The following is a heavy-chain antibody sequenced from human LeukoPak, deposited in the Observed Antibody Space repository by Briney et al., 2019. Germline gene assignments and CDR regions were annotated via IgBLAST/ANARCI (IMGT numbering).Heavy chain of an antibody. CDR2: IRSKAYGGTT. CDR3: TRGPILLWIHNGMDV. CDR1: GFTFSRYW. J-gene: IGHJ6*02. Sequence: GGSLRLSCAASGFTFSRYWMSWARQAPGKGLEWVGFIRSKAYGGTTEYAASVEGRFTISRDDSRGIAYLQMNSLKTEDTAFYYCTRGPILLWIHNGMDVWGQGTTVTVSS. V-gene: IGHV3-49*04. D-gene: IGHD2/OR15-2a*01.